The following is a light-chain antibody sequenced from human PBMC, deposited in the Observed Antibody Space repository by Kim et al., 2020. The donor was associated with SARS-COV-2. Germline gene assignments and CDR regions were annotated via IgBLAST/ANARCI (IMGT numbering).Light chain of an antibody. J-gene: IGKJ1*01. V-gene: IGKV3-15*01. CDR3: QQYDDWPPWT. CDR2: GAS. CDR1: HSVSNN. Sequence: SPGETATLSCRASHSVSNNVAWYQQKPGQAPRLLIYGASTRATDIPARFSGSGSGTDFTLTISSLQSEELAVYHCQQYDDWPPWTFGQGTKVDIK.